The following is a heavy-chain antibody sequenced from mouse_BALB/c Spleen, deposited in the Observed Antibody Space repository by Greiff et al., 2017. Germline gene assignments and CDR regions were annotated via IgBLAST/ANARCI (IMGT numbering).Heavy chain of an antibody. CDR1: GFNIKDYY. J-gene: IGHJ4*01. Sequence: VQLQQSGAELVRSGASVKLSCTASGFNIKDYYMHWVKQRPEQGLEWIGWIDPENGDTEYAPKFQGKATMTADTSSNTAYLQLSSLTSEDTAVYYCASYYGSRYAMDYWGQGTSVTVSS. V-gene: IGHV14-4*02. CDR3: ASYYGSRYAMDY. D-gene: IGHD1-1*01. CDR2: IDPENGDT.